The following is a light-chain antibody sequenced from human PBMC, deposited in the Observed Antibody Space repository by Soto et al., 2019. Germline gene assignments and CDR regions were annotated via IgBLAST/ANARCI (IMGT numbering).Light chain of an antibody. Sequence: EIVLTQSPGTLSLSPGERATLSCRASQSVSSSYLAWYQQKPGQAPRLLIYGASSRATGIPDRFSGSGSGTDFTLTISRLEPEDFAVYYCQQYGSSLETFGPGTKVD. CDR1: QSVSSSY. CDR2: GAS. V-gene: IGKV3-20*01. CDR3: QQYGSSLET. J-gene: IGKJ3*01.